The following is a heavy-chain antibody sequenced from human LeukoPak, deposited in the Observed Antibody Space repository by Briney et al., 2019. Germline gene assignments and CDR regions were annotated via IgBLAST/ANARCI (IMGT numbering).Heavy chain of an antibody. V-gene: IGHV4-34*01. CDR3: ARAGDSSGYSDY. CDR1: GGSFSGYY. Sequence: SETLTHTCAVYGGSFSGYYWSWIRQPPGKGLEWIGEINHSGSTNYNPSLKSRVTISVDTSKNQFSLKLSSVTAADTAVYYCARAGDSSGYSDYWGQGTLVIVSS. J-gene: IGHJ4*02. D-gene: IGHD3-22*01. CDR2: INHSGST.